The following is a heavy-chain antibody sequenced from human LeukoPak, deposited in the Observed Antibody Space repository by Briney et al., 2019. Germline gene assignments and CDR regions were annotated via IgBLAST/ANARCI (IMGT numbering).Heavy chain of an antibody. D-gene: IGHD3-22*01. CDR2: ISAYNGKT. CDR3: ARDRLYYDSNSFYGFFDY. V-gene: IGHV1-18*01. CDR1: GYTFTSYG. Sequence: ASVKVSCKASGYTFTSYGISWVRQAPGQGLEWMGWISAYNGKTNYAQNLQGRVTMTTDTSTSTAYMELRSLRSDDTAMYYCARDRLYYDSNSFYGFFDYWGQGTLVTVSS. J-gene: IGHJ4*02.